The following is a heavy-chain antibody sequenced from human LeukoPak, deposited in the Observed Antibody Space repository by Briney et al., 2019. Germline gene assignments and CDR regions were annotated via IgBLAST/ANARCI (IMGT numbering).Heavy chain of an antibody. J-gene: IGHJ3*02. CDR1: GGSISSYY. CDR2: IYYSGST. Sequence: SETLSLTCTVSGGSISSYYWSWIRQPPGKGLEWIGYIYYSGSTNYNPSLKSRVTISVDTSKNQFSLKLSSVTAADTAVYYCASDPTGDDAFDIWGQGTMVTVSS. V-gene: IGHV4-59*01. CDR3: ASDPTGDDAFDI.